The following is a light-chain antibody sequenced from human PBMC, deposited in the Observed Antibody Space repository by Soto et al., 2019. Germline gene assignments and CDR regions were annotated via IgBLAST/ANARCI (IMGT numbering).Light chain of an antibody. CDR3: QQYGSSPPNT. CDR1: QSVSGSY. Sequence: DIVLTQSPGTLSLSPGERATLSCRASQSVSGSYLAWYQQKPGQAPRLLIYGASSRATGIPARFSGSGSGTDFTLTISSLEPEDLAVYYCQQYGSSPPNTFGQGTKLEIK. CDR2: GAS. V-gene: IGKV3-20*01. J-gene: IGKJ2*01.